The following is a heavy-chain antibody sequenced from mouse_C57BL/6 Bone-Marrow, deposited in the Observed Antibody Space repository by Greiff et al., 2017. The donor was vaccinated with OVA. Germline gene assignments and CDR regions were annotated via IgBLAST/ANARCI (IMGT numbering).Heavy chain of an antibody. CDR2: IHPNSGST. D-gene: IGHD1-1*01. Sequence: VQLQQPGAELVKPGASVKLSCKASGYTFTSYWMHWVKQRPGQGLEWIGMIHPNSGSTNYNSKVTRKATLTVDKSSSTAYMQLSSLTSEDSAVYYCARPPYYYGSSHWYFDVWGTGTTVTVSA. CDR3: ARPPYYYGSSHWYFDV. CDR1: GYTFTSYW. V-gene: IGHV1-64*01. J-gene: IGHJ1*03.